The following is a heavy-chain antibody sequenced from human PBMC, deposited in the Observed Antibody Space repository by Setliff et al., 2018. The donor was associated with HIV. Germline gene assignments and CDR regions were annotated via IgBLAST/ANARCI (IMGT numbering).Heavy chain of an antibody. CDR3: ARGSYGSSWYGSHFDY. CDR2: IYTSGST. J-gene: IGHJ4*02. D-gene: IGHD6-13*01. Sequence: PSETLSLTCTVSGDSISSGSYYWSWIRQPAGKGLEWIGRIYTSGSTNYNPSLKSRVTISVDTSKNQFSLKLSSVTAADAAVYYCARGSYGSSWYGSHFDYWGQGILVTVSS. CDR1: GDSISSGSYY. V-gene: IGHV4-61*02.